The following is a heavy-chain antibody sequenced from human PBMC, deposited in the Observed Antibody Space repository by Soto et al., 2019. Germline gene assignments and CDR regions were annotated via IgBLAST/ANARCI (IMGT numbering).Heavy chain of an antibody. J-gene: IGHJ6*02. CDR1: GYTFTSYY. V-gene: IGHV1-46*01. CDR2: INPSGGST. CDR3: ARDKAVTTDYYYGMDV. Sequence: ASVKVSCKASGYTFTSYYMHWVRQAPGQGLEWMGIINPSGGSTSYAQKFQGRVTMTRDTSTSTVYMELSSLRSEDTAAYYCARDKAVTTDYYYGMDVWGQGTTVTVSS. D-gene: IGHD4-4*01.